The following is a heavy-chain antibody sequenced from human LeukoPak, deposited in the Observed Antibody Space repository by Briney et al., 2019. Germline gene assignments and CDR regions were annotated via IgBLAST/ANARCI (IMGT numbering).Heavy chain of an antibody. J-gene: IGHJ4*02. CDR3: ARATGGYSYDY. V-gene: IGHV3-74*01. CDR1: GXTFSSYW. Sequence: PGGSLRLSCAASGXTFSSYWLHWVRQAPGKGLVWVSHINSDGSSTSYADSVKGRFTISRDNAKNTLYLQMNSLRVDDTAVYYCARATGGYSYDYWGQGTLVTVSS. CDR2: INSDGSST. D-gene: IGHD5-18*01.